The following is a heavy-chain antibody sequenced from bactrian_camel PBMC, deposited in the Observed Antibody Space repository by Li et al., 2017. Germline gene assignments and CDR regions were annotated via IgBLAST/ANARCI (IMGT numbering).Heavy chain of an antibody. CDR1: GNIDGPYS. Sequence: HVQLVESGGGSVQAGGSLTLSCAASGNIDGPYSMGWFRQAPGKEREGVASIDSDGSTSYADSVKGRFTISQDSTEKIAYLQMVSLKLEDTAMYYCAAKEGDMWHPFGSWGQGTQVTVS. D-gene: IGHD7*01. J-gene: IGHJ6*01. CDR3: AAKEGDMWHPFGS. CDR2: IDSDGST. V-gene: IGHV3S53*01.